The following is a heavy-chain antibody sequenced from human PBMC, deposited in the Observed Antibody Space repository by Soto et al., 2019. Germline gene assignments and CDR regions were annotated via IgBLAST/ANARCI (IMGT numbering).Heavy chain of an antibody. D-gene: IGHD3-22*01. CDR3: ARVASGDSSGYYYALFDY. J-gene: IGHJ4*02. CDR2: IYHSGST. Sequence: PSETLSRTCAVSGYSISSGYYLGWILQPPWKGLEWIGSIYHSGSTYYNPSLKSRVTISVDTSKNQFSLKLSSVTAADTAVYYCARVASGDSSGYYYALFDYWGQGTLVTVSS. V-gene: IGHV4-38-2*01. CDR1: GYSISSGYY.